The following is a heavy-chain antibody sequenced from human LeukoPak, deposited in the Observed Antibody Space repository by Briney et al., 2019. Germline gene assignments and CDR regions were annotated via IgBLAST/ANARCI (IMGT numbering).Heavy chain of an antibody. Sequence: GGSLRLSCAASGFTFSSYWMSWVRQAPGKGLEWVANIKHDGGEKYYVDSVKGRITISRDNAKNSLYLQMNSLRAEDTAVYYCASHKTFGYSSSWSDAFDIWGQGTMVTVSS. J-gene: IGHJ3*02. D-gene: IGHD6-13*01. CDR1: GFTFSSYW. CDR3: ASHKTFGYSSSWSDAFDI. V-gene: IGHV3-7*01. CDR2: IKHDGGEK.